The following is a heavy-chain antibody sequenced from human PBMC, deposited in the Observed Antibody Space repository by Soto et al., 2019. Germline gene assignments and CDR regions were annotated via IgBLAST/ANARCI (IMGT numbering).Heavy chain of an antibody. J-gene: IGHJ5*02. Sequence: EVQLLESGGGLVQPGGSLRLSCAASGFTFSSYAMSWVRQAPGKGLEWVSTISGSGGSTYYADSVKGRFTISRDNSRNTLYRQMNSLRAEDTAVYYCAKDRGSGSTSWYNGWFDPWGQGTLVTVSS. CDR2: ISGSGGST. CDR1: GFTFSSYA. CDR3: AKDRGSGSTSWYNGWFDP. D-gene: IGHD6-13*01. V-gene: IGHV3-23*01.